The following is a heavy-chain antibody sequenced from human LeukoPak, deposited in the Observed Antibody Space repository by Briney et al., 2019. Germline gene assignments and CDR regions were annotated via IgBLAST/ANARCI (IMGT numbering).Heavy chain of an antibody. J-gene: IGHJ3*02. Sequence: SETLSLTCTVSGGSISSYYCSWIRQPPGKGLEWIGYIYYSGNTNYNPSLKSRVTISVDTSKNQFSLKLSSVTAADTAVYHCAREEVDSSGYDAFDIWGQGTMVTVSS. CDR2: IYYSGNT. CDR3: AREEVDSSGYDAFDI. CDR1: GGSISSYY. V-gene: IGHV4-59*01. D-gene: IGHD3-22*01.